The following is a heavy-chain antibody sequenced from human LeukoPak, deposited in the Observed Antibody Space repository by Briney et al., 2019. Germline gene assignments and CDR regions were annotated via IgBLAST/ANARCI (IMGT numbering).Heavy chain of an antibody. Sequence: GRSLRLSCAASGFSFSNYGMHWVRQAPGKGLEWLAVISAGGSLKYYADSVKGRFTISRDNSKNTLYLQMNSLRAEDTAVYYCARDRITMVRGVIITPDPLEYWGQGTLVTVSS. CDR1: GFSFSNYG. CDR2: ISAGGSLK. J-gene: IGHJ4*02. D-gene: IGHD3-10*01. V-gene: IGHV3-30*03. CDR3: ARDRITMVRGVIITPDPLEY.